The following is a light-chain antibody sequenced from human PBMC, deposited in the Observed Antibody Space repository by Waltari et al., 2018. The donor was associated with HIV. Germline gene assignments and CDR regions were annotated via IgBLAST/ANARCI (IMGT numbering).Light chain of an antibody. Sequence: QSALTQPASVSGSPGQSITISCTGTSNDVGGYNYVSWYQQHPGKAPTLKIYEVSNRPSGVSIRFSGSKSGNTASLTISGLQAEDEADYYCSSYTNSNTLVFGGGTRLTVL. CDR2: EVS. CDR3: SSYTNSNTLV. J-gene: IGLJ3*02. V-gene: IGLV2-14*01. CDR1: SNDVGGYNY.